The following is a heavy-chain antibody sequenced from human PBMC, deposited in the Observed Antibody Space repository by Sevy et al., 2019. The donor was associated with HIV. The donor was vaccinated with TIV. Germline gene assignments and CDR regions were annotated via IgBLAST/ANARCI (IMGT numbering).Heavy chain of an antibody. V-gene: IGHV3-23*01. Sequence: GGSLRFSCAAAGFTFSGYAMSWVRQAPGKGLEWVSAISGSGSSTYYADSVEGRFTVSRDSSKNTLYLQMNSLRAEDTAVYYCAKDLASGYFPYYFDYWGQGALVTVSS. CDR2: ISGSGSST. CDR1: GFTFSGYA. D-gene: IGHD3-3*01. J-gene: IGHJ4*02. CDR3: AKDLASGYFPYYFDY.